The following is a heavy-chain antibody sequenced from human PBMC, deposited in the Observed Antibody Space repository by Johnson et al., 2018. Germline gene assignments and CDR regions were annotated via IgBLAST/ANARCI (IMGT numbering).Heavy chain of an antibody. CDR3: VRVTNVVIYGMDV. CDR1: GFTFSSYW. CDR2: INTDGRTT. D-gene: IGHD2-2*01. Sequence: VQLQESGGGLVQPGGSLRLSCAASGFTFSSYWRHWVRQAPGKGLVWVARINTDGRTTEYADAVQGRFTISRDNAKNTLYLQMNSLTAEDTAMYYGVRVTNVVIYGMDVWGQGATVTVSS. V-gene: IGHV3-74*03. J-gene: IGHJ6*02.